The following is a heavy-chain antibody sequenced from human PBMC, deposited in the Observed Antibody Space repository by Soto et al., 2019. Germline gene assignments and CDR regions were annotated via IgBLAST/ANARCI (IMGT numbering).Heavy chain of an antibody. Sequence: SETLSLTCTVSGGSVSSGDYYWSWIRQPPGKGLEWIGYIYYSGNTNYNPSLKSRVIISVDTSKNLFSLKLTSVTAADTAVYYCARIPVDTSMIYWLDPWGQGTLVTV. CDR1: GGSVSSGDYY. CDR3: ARIPVDTSMIYWLDP. CDR2: IYYSGNT. V-gene: IGHV4-61*08. D-gene: IGHD5-18*01. J-gene: IGHJ5*02.